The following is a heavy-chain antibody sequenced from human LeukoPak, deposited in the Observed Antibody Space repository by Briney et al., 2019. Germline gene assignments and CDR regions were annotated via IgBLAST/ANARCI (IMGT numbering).Heavy chain of an antibody. CDR3: ARDYADYVGYFFFDY. Sequence: GGSLRLSCAASGFTFSGFWMSWVRQAPGKGLEWVSSISGGGETTYYADSAKGRFTISRDNSQNTLYLQMNSLRAEDTAVYYCARDYADYVGYFFFDYWGQGTLVTVSS. D-gene: IGHD4-17*01. CDR1: GFTFSGFW. J-gene: IGHJ4*02. V-gene: IGHV3-23*01. CDR2: ISGGGETT.